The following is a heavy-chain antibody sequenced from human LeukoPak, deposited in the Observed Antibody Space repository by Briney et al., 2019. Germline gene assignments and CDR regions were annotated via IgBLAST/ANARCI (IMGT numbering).Heavy chain of an antibody. CDR3: ATRGITAARLVS. J-gene: IGHJ4*02. D-gene: IGHD1-20*01. V-gene: IGHV1-18*04. CDR1: GSTFPSHA. CDR2: ISTSNGDK. Sequence: ASSVKVSCKASGSTFPSHAITWLRQAPGQGPKWMGWISTSNGDKNHEQNLQGRITLTIDKSPATAYMELRSLRSDDAAVYYSATRGITAARLVSWGQGTLVTVSS.